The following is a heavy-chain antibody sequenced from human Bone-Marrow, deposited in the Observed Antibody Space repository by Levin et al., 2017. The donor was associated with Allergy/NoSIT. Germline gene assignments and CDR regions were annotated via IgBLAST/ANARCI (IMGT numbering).Heavy chain of an antibody. CDR2: IYPGDLDT. CDR1: GYNFASYW. J-gene: IGHJ3*01. D-gene: IGHD3-10*01. CDR3: ATPYNYGSGSYLAASDL. V-gene: IGHV5-51*01. Sequence: GESLKISCQGSGYNFASYWIGWVRQMPGKGLEWMGIIYPGDLDTRYSASFQGQVTISADKSISTAYLQWSSLKASDSAMYYCATPYNYGSGSYLAASDLWGQGTMVTVSS.